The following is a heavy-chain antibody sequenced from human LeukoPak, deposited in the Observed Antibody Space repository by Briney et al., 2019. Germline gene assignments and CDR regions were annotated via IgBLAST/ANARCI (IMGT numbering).Heavy chain of an antibody. J-gene: IGHJ6*03. CDR2: INPKSGGT. V-gene: IGHV1-2*02. Sequence: ASVKVSCKASGYIFTGYYMHWVRQAPGQGLEWMGWINPKSGGTNEAQKFHDRVTMTRDTSIRTAYMEVSRLRSDDTAVYYCARGGRVTGTTTYYYYYYYYMDVWGKGTTVTVSS. CDR1: GYIFTGYY. D-gene: IGHD1-20*01. CDR3: ARGGRVTGTTTYYYYYYYYMDV.